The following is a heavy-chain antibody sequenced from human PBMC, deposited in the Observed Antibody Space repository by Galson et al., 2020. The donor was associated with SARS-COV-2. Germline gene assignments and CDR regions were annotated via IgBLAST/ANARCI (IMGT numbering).Heavy chain of an antibody. Sequence: SETLSLTCTASGGSINSSPYHRGWIRQPPGKGLERIGSIYYSGSTFYNPSLNSRLTISVDTSKNRFSLRLSSVTAADTAIYYCARHKTLYCGGATCYFGNWFDPWGQGTLVTVSS. J-gene: IGHJ5*02. CDR1: GGSINSSPYH. CDR2: IYYSGST. D-gene: IGHD2-15*01. V-gene: IGHV4-39*01. CDR3: ARHKTLYCGGATCYFGNWFDP.